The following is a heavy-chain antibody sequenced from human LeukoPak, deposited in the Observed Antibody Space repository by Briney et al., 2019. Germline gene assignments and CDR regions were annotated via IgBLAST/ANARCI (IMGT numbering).Heavy chain of an antibody. V-gene: IGHV4-61*01. CDR2: IYYSGST. CDR3: ARVLPGYCSSTSCYYSDY. D-gene: IGHD2-2*01. J-gene: IGHJ4*02. Sequence: SETLSLTCTVSGGSVSSGSYYWSWIRQPPGKGLEWIGYIYYSGSTNYNPSLKCRVTISVDTSKNQFSLKLSSVTAADTAVYYCARVLPGYCSSTSCYYSDYWGQGTLVTVSS. CDR1: GGSVSSGSYY.